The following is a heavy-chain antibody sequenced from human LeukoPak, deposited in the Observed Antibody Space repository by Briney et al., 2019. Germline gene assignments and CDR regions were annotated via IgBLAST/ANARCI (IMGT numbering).Heavy chain of an antibody. D-gene: IGHD3-10*02. V-gene: IGHV3-48*03. J-gene: IGHJ6*04. CDR1: GFTFSSYD. Sequence: PGGSLRLSCAASGFTFSSYDMHWVRQAPGKGLEWVSYISSNGSSIYYADSVKGRFTISRDNAKNTLYLQMNNLRAEDTAVYYCAKLGITMVGCGWGNGTTVTTAS. CDR3: AKLGITMVGCG. CDR2: ISSNGSSI.